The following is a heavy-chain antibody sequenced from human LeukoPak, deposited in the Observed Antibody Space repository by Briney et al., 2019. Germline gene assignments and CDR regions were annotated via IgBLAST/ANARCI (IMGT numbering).Heavy chain of an antibody. J-gene: IGHJ4*02. CDR3: ARVGSIAAAGTPDY. CDR1: GFTFSSNG. CDR2: IWYDGSKK. Sequence: GGSLRLSCAASGFTFSSNGMHGVRQAPGKGLEWVAVIWYDGSKKYYADSVKGRFTVSRDNAKNSLFLQLNSLRADDTAVYYCARVGSIAAAGTPDYWGQGTLVTVSS. D-gene: IGHD6-13*01. V-gene: IGHV3-33*01.